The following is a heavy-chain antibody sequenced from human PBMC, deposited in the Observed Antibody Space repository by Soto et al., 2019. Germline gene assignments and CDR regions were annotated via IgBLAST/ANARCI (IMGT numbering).Heavy chain of an antibody. CDR3: AKSGGYDFWSGYYPL. D-gene: IGHD3-3*01. CDR2: ISYDGSNK. Sequence: GGSLRLSCAASGFTFSSYGMHWVRQAPGKGLEWVAVISYDGSNKYYADSVKGRFTISRDNSKNTLYLQMNSLRAEDTAVYYCAKSGGYDFWSGYYPLWGQGTLVTVSS. CDR1: GFTFSSYG. J-gene: IGHJ4*02. V-gene: IGHV3-30*18.